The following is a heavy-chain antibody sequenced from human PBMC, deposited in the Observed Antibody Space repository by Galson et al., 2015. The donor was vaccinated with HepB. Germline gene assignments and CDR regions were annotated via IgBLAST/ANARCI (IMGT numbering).Heavy chain of an antibody. CDR3: ATTGYSSGWYFGWFGSVDY. D-gene: IGHD6-19*01. Sequence: SLRLSCAASGFTFSSYAMSWVRQAPGKGLEWVSAISGSGGSTYYADSVKGRFTISRDNSKNTLYLQMNSLRAEDTAVYYCATTGYSSGWYFGWFGSVDYWGQGTLVTVSS. CDR2: ISGSGGST. V-gene: IGHV3-23*01. J-gene: IGHJ4*02. CDR1: GFTFSSYA.